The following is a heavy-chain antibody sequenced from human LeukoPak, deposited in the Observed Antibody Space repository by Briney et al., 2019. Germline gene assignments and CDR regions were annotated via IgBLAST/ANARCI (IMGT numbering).Heavy chain of an antibody. CDR2: IKQDGSEK. Sequence: GGSLRLSSAASGFTFSSYWMSWVRQAPGKGLEWVANIKQDGSEKYYVDSVKGRFTISRDNAMNSLYLQMNSLRAEDTAVYYCARDHGGGSGWLNVPDYWGQGTLVTVSS. V-gene: IGHV3-7*01. J-gene: IGHJ4*02. CDR1: GFTFSSYW. D-gene: IGHD6-19*01. CDR3: ARDHGGGSGWLNVPDY.